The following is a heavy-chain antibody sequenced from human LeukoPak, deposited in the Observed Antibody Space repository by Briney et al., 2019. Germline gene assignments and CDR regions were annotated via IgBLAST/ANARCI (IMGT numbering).Heavy chain of an antibody. Sequence: ASVKVSCEASGYTFTGYYIYWVRQAPGQGLEWMGWINPKSGGTNYAQKFHGRVTMTRGTSISTAYMELSRLRSDDTAVYYCARDRAEYYGSGSFVNLEYFYYYMDVWGKGTTVTVSS. J-gene: IGHJ6*03. CDR3: ARDRAEYYGSGSFVNLEYFYYYMDV. V-gene: IGHV1-2*02. CDR1: GYTFTGYY. CDR2: INPKSGGT. D-gene: IGHD3-10*01.